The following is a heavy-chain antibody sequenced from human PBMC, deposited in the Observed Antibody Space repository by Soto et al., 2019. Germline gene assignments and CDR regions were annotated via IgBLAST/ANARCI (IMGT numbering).Heavy chain of an antibody. Sequence: EVQLLESGGGLVQPGGSLRLSCGGSGFTFNSYAMTWVRQAPGKGLEWVSAISGSGGTTYYANSVKGRFTISRDQSKDTLYLQMNSPRAEDSAIYYCAKDRHYGAGTYSDSYLDDWSQGTLVTVSS. V-gene: IGHV3-23*01. J-gene: IGHJ4*02. CDR2: ISGSGGTT. CDR1: GFTFNSYA. CDR3: AKDRHYGAGTYSDSYLDD. D-gene: IGHD3-10*01.